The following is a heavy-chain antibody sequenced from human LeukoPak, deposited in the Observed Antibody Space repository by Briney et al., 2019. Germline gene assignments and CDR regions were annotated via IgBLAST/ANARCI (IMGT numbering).Heavy chain of an antibody. CDR1: GGSISSGDYY. CDR3: ARDQGLVGTFDY. Sequence: PSETLSLTCTVSGGSISSGDYYWSWIRQPPGTGLEWIGYIYYSGSTYYNPSLKSRVTISVDTSKNQFSLKLSSVTAADTAVYYCARDQGLVGTFDYWGQGTLVTVSS. CDR2: IYYSGST. D-gene: IGHD6-19*01. V-gene: IGHV4-30-4*08. J-gene: IGHJ4*02.